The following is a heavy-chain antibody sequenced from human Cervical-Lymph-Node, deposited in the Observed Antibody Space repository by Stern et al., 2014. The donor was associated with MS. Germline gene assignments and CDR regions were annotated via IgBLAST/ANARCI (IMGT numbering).Heavy chain of an antibody. J-gene: IGHJ5*02. Sequence: EVQLVESGAEVKMPGESLKISCKGSGYIFTTYWIGWVRQMPGKGLEWMGIIYPGDSNIRYSPSFEGQVIISADKSISTAYLQWTSLKASDTAIYYCARGSGSSCYSCGNWFDPWGQGTLVTVSS. V-gene: IGHV5-51*01. CDR3: ARGSGSSCYSCGNWFDP. CDR2: IYPGDSNI. CDR1: GYIFTTYW. D-gene: IGHD2-15*01.